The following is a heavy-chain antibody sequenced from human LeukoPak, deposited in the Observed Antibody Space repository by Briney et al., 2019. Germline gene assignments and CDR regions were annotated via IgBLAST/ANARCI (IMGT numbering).Heavy chain of an antibody. CDR1: GFTFSTYE. CDR2: IGTAGDT. D-gene: IGHD3-22*01. CDR3: ARAIVVRSCAFDI. Sequence: GGSPGVSCAASGFTFSTYEMHWVRQVIGKGLEWVSAIGTAGDTHYLGSVKGRFTISRESAKNSLYLHMNSLRAGDTAVYYCARAIVVRSCAFDILVQGTMVTVSS. J-gene: IGHJ3*02. V-gene: IGHV3-13*04.